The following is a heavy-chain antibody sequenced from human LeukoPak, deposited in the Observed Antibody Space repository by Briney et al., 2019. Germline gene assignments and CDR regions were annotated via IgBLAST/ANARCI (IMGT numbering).Heavy chain of an antibody. CDR3: ARDHSGYVTGYYYYYMDV. CDR1: DGSISSYY. CDR2: ISYSGTT. V-gene: IGHV4-59*12. J-gene: IGHJ6*03. D-gene: IGHD5-12*01. Sequence: PSETLSLTCTVSDGSISSYYWSWIRQPPGKGLEWIGYISYSGTTNYSPSLKSRVTMSVDTSKNQFSLKLSSVTAADTAVYYCARDHSGYVTGYYYYYMDVWGKGTTVTISS.